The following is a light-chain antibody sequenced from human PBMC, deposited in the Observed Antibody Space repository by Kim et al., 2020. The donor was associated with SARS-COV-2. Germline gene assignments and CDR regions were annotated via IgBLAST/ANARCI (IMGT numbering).Light chain of an antibody. CDR1: KGIGNY. Sequence: ASVGDRVNITCRASKGIGNYLAWYQQKPGKLPELLIYAASALQSGVPFRFSGSGSGTDFTLTINSLQPEDVATYFCQKYNSAPWTFGQGTKVEIK. J-gene: IGKJ1*01. CDR3: QKYNSAPWT. V-gene: IGKV1-27*01. CDR2: AAS.